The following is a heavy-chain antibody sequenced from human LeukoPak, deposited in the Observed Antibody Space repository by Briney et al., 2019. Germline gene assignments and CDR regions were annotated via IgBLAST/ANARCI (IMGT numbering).Heavy chain of an antibody. D-gene: IGHD1-26*01. Sequence: GGSLRLSCAASGFTFSNYAMTWVRQVPGKGLEWISAINDRGGDTYYADSVKGRFTISRDNSKNTLYLQMNSLRAEDTAVYYCAKGLRGNYDYWGQGTLVTVSS. CDR1: GFTFSNYA. CDR3: AKGLRGNYDY. V-gene: IGHV3-23*01. CDR2: INDRGGDT. J-gene: IGHJ4*02.